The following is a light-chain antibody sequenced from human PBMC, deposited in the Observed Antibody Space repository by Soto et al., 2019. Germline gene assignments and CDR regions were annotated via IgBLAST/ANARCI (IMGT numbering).Light chain of an antibody. CDR1: QDITNY. Sequence: DIQMTQSPSSLSASVGDRVTITCQASQDITNYLNWYQQKAGIAPKVLISDASILETGVPPRFSGSGSGTEFTLTISGLQPEDFATYYCQQYDNLPLTFGPGTQVEIK. CDR3: QQYDNLPLT. CDR2: DAS. J-gene: IGKJ3*01. V-gene: IGKV1-33*01.